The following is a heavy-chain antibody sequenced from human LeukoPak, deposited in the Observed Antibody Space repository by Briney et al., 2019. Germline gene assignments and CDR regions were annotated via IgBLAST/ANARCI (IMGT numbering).Heavy chain of an antibody. D-gene: IGHD6-19*01. CDR3: AKQGIAVAAFDY. CDR2: ISYDGSNK. J-gene: IGHJ4*02. CDR1: GFTFSSYA. Sequence: PGGSLRLSCAASGFTFSSYAMHWVRQAPGKGLEWVAVISYDGSNKYYADSVKGRFTISRDNSKNTLYLQMNSLRAEDTAVYYCAKQGIAVAAFDYWGQGTLVTVSS. V-gene: IGHV3-30*04.